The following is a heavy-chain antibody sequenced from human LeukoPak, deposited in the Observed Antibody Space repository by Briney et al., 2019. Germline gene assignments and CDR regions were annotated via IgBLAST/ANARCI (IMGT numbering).Heavy chain of an antibody. D-gene: IGHD4-17*01. CDR1: GYTFTSYY. J-gene: IGHJ4*02. Sequence: ASVKVSCKASGYTFTSYYMHWVRQAPGQGLEWMGIINPSGGSTSYAQKFQGRVTMTRDMSTSTVYMELSSLRSEDTAVYYCATSTLILRLIFDYWGQGTLVTVSS. V-gene: IGHV1-46*01. CDR3: ATSTLILRLIFDY. CDR2: INPSGGST.